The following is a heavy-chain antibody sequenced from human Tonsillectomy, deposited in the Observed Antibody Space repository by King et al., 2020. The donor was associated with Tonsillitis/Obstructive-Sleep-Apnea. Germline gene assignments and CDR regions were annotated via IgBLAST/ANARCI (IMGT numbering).Heavy chain of an antibody. Sequence: VQLVESGAEVKKPGESLKISCTGSGYSFTSHWIGWVRQMPGKGLEWMGIIYPGASDTRYSPSFQGQVTISADKSISTAYLQWSSLKASDTAMYYCARLLGYCSGGSCYSGWFDPWGQGTLVTVSS. CDR3: ARLLGYCSGGSCYSGWFDP. D-gene: IGHD2-15*01. J-gene: IGHJ5*02. V-gene: IGHV5-51*01. CDR2: IYPGASDT. CDR1: GYSFTSHW.